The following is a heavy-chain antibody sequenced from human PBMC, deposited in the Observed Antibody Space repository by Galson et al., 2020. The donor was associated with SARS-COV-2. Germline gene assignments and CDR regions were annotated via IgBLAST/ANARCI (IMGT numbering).Heavy chain of an antibody. V-gene: IGHV3-15*01. CDR1: GFTAINAW. D-gene: IGHD3-9*01. CDR3: TTLVRHYVALYNQYYYYMDV. CDR2: VKAKTDGGTA. J-gene: IGHJ6*03. Sequence: GGSLRLSCTASGFTAINAWMSWARHTPEKGLEWVGTVKAKTDGGTAAYAALVKGRFFISRDDSRNTLYLQMNSLEAEDTAVYYCTTLVRHYVALYNQYYYYMDVWGKGTTVTVSS.